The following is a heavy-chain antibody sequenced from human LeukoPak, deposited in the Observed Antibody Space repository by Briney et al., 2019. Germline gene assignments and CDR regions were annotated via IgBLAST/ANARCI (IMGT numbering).Heavy chain of an antibody. CDR1: GGSISSSSYY. J-gene: IGHJ3*02. V-gene: IGHV4-39*07. CDR3: ARDVGAVAGGGNDAFDI. Sequence: SETLSLTCTVSGGSISSSSYYWGWIRQPPGKGLEWIGSIYYSGSTYYNPSLKSRVTISVDTSKNQFSLKLSSVTAADTAVYYCARDVGAVAGGGNDAFDIWGQGAMVPVSS. CDR2: IYYSGST. D-gene: IGHD6-19*01.